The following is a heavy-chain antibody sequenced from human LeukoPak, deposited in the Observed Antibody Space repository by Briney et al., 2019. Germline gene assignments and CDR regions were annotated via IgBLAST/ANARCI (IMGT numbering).Heavy chain of an antibody. CDR3: AMLLGGGFFDF. D-gene: IGHD2-15*01. CDR1: GFTLSTYG. J-gene: IGHJ4*02. Sequence: GGSLRLSCAASGFTLSTYGMSWVRQAPGKGLEWVAFIRSDGSKQYYVDSVKGRFTISRDNSKNTLYLQMNSLRAEDTAVYYCAMLLGGGFFDFCGRGHGVTVS. V-gene: IGHV3-30*02. CDR2: IRSDGSKQ.